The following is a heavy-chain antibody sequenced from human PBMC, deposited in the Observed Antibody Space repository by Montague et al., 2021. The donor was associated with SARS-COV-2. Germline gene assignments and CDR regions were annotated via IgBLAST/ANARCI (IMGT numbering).Heavy chain of an antibody. CDR2: IYYSGST. D-gene: IGHD3-22*01. Sequence: SETLSLTCTVSGGSISSYYWSWIRQPPGKGLEWIGYIYYSGSTNYNHSLKSRVTISVDTSKNQFSLKLSSVTAADTAVYYCAREVRYYYDSSGPGGFDIWGQGTMVTVSS. V-gene: IGHV4-59*01. CDR1: GGSISSYY. J-gene: IGHJ3*02. CDR3: AREVRYYYDSSGPGGFDI.